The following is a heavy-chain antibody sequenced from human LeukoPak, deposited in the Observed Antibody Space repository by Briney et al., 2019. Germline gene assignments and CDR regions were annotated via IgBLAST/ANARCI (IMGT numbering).Heavy chain of an antibody. Sequence: GASVKVSCKASGYTFTGYYMHWVRQAPGQGLEWMGWINPNSGGTNYAQKFQGRVTMTRDTSISTAYMELSRLRSDDTAVYYCARVKVSSSWYDHGYFDYWGQGTLVTVSS. V-gene: IGHV1-2*02. CDR1: GYTFTGYY. CDR3: ARVKVSSSWYDHGYFDY. J-gene: IGHJ4*02. D-gene: IGHD6-13*01. CDR2: INPNSGGT.